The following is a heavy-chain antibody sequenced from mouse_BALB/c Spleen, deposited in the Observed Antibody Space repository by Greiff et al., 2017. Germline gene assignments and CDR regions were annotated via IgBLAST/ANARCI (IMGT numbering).Heavy chain of an antibody. Sequence: EVQVVESGGGLVKPGGSLKLSCAASGFTFSDYYMYWVRQTPEKRLEWVATISDGGSYTYYPDSVKGRFTISRDNAKNNLYLQMSSLKSEDTAMYYCAREGLPVLFDYWGQGTTLTVSS. V-gene: IGHV5-4*02. CDR3: AREGLPVLFDY. J-gene: IGHJ2*01. CDR2: ISDGGSYT. CDR1: GFTFSDYY. D-gene: IGHD2-4*01.